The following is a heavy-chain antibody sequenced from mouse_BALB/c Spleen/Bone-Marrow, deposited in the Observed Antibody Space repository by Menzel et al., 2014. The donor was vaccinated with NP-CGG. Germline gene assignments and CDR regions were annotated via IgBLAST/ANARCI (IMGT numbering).Heavy chain of an antibody. J-gene: IGHJ1*01. CDR3: ARDENVGIYWYFDV. CDR1: GFTFTDYY. Sequence: EVMLVESGGGLVQPGGSLRLSCAASGFTFTDYYMSWVRQPPGKALEWLGFIRNKANGYTTYYSASVKGRFTISRDNSQSILYLQMNTLRAEDSATYYCARDENVGIYWYFDVWGAGTTVTVPS. V-gene: IGHV7-3*02. CDR2: IRNKANGYTT.